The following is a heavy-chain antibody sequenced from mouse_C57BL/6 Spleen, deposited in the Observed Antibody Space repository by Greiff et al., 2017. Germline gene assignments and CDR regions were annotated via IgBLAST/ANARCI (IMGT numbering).Heavy chain of an antibody. CDR1: GFTFSSYA. CDR3: AREFLSRGWYFDY. CDR2: ISAGGSYT. J-gene: IGHJ2*01. D-gene: IGHD1-2*01. Sequence: EVHLVESGGGLVKPGGSLKLSCAASGFTFSSYALSWVRQTPEKRLEWVAHISAGGSYTYYPHNVKGRFTISIDNAKNNLYLQMIHLKSEETAMYYCAREFLSRGWYFDYWGQGTTLTVSS. V-gene: IGHV5-4*01.